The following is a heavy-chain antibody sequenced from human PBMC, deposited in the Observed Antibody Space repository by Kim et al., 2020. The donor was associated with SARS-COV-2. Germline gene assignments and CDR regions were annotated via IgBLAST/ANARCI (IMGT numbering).Heavy chain of an antibody. CDR2: ISGSGSST. D-gene: IGHD1-26*01. CDR1: GFTFTSYA. Sequence: GGSLRLSCAASGFTFTSYAMSWVRQAPGKGLEWVSTISGSGSSTYYADSVNGRFTISRDNSRDTLYLQMNSLRAEDTAVYYCAKDPQRVVGILDAFDIWGQGTMVTVSS. V-gene: IGHV3-23*01. J-gene: IGHJ3*02. CDR3: AKDPQRVVGILDAFDI.